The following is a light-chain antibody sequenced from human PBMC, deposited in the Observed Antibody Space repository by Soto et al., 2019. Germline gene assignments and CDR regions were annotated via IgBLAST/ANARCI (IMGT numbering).Light chain of an antibody. V-gene: IGKV3-15*01. CDR2: GAS. Sequence: EIVMTQSPATLSVSPGESATLSCRASQSVGNNLAWYRQKSGQAPRLLIYGASTRATGIPARFSGSGSGTEFTLTIDSLQSDDFAVYLCQQYRNWPLTFGGGTKVDIK. CDR3: QQYRNWPLT. J-gene: IGKJ4*01. CDR1: QSVGNN.